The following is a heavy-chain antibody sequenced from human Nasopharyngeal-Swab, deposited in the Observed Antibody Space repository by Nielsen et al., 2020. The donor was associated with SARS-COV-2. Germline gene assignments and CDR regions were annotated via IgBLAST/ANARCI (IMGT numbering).Heavy chain of an antibody. D-gene: IGHD1-26*01. Sequence: GESLKISCKGSGYTFTSYWISWVRQMPGKGLEWMGRIDPSDSYTNYNPSFQGHVTISVDKSISTAYLQGSSLKASDTAMYYCARGRPSSGSSAYYYYGMDVWGQGTTVTVSS. V-gene: IGHV5-10-1*01. CDR1: GYTFTSYW. J-gene: IGHJ6*02. CDR3: ARGRPSSGSSAYYYYGMDV. CDR2: IDPSDSYT.